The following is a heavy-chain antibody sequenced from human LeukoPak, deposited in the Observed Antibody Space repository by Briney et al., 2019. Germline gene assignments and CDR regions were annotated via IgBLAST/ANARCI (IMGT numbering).Heavy chain of an antibody. Sequence: GASVKVSCKASGYTFTSYGISWVRQAPGQGLEWMGWSSGYNGNTNYAQKLQGRVTMTTDTSTSTAYMELSSLRSEDTAVYYCARDDSCPRSIRGPAAAGNCRSKHDYYYYYMDVWGKGTTVTVSS. CDR2: SSGYNGNT. V-gene: IGHV1-18*01. CDR3: ARDDSCPRSIRGPAAAGNCRSKHDYYYYYMDV. J-gene: IGHJ6*03. CDR1: GYTFTSYG. D-gene: IGHD6-13*01.